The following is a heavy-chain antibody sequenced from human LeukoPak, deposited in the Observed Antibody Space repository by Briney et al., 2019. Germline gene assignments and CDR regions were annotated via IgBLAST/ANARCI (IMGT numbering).Heavy chain of an antibody. Sequence: SETLSLTCTVSGGSISSYYWSWIRQPPGKGLEWIVYIYYSGSTNYNPSLKSLVTISVDTSKNQFSLKLSSVTAADTAVYYCARAAAAAPAEYFQHWGQGTLVTVSS. CDR1: GGSISSYY. D-gene: IGHD6-13*01. CDR3: ARAAAAAPAEYFQH. J-gene: IGHJ1*01. V-gene: IGHV4-59*01. CDR2: IYYSGST.